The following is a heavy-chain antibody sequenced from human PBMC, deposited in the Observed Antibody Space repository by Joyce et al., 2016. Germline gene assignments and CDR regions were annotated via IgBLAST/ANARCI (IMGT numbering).Heavy chain of an antibody. CDR1: GFTFRSYG. CDR2: ISNDGKNK. CDR3: AKDRETSAVLDF. D-gene: IGHD6-25*01. V-gene: IGHV3-30*18. Sequence: QAQLVESGGGVVQPGRSLRLSCAVSGFTFRSYGMHWVRQAPGKGLGWVAGISNDGKNKNYADSVKGRFTVARDNSKKILSLQMNSLRPEDTAVYYCAKDRETSAVLDFWGQGTPVTVSS. J-gene: IGHJ4*02.